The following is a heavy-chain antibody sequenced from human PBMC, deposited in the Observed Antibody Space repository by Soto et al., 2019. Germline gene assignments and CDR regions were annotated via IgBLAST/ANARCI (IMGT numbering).Heavy chain of an antibody. V-gene: IGHV3-48*02. CDR3: ARGSSNWAYYFDF. CDR1: GFTFSSYS. Sequence: EVHLVESGGGLVQPGGSPRLSYAASGFTFSSYSLNWVRQAPGKGLEWVSYITSSGTTVYYADSVRGRFTISRDNAKNSLYLQMNSLRDDDTAVYYCARGSSNWAYYFDFWGQGTLVTVSS. D-gene: IGHD6-13*01. CDR2: ITSSGTTV. J-gene: IGHJ4*02.